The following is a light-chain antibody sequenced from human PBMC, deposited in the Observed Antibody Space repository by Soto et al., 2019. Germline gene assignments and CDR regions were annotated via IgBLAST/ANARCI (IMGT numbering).Light chain of an antibody. V-gene: IGLV7-43*01. CDR1: TGAVTSGNY. CDR3: RLYYGSAQLV. Sequence: QAVVTQEPSLTVSPGGTVTLTCASSTGAVTSGNYPSWFQQKPGQAPRTLIYTTNDKHSWTPARFSGSLLGDKAALTLSGVQRDDEAEYYCRLYYGSAQLVFGGGTKVTVL. J-gene: IGLJ3*02. CDR2: TTN.